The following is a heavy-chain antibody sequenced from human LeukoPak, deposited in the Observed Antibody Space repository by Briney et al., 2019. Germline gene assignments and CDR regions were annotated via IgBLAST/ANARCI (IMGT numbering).Heavy chain of an antibody. Sequence: PGGSLRLSCAASGFTFSSYSMNWVRQAPGKGLEWVSYISSSSSTIYYADSVKGRLTISRDNAKNSLYLQMNSLRAEDTAVYYCARGGKRTRYSSSRWWFDPWGQGTLVTVSS. V-gene: IGHV3-48*01. CDR3: ARGGKRTRYSSSRWWFDP. J-gene: IGHJ5*02. D-gene: IGHD6-13*01. CDR1: GFTFSSYS. CDR2: ISSSSSTI.